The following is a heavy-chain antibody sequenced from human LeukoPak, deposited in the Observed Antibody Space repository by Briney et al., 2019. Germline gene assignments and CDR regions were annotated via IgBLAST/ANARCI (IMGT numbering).Heavy chain of an antibody. J-gene: IGHJ4*02. Sequence: GGPLRLSCAASGFTFSSYSMNGVRQAPGKGLEWVSSISSSSYIYYADSVKGRFTISRDNAKNSLYLQMNSLRADDTAVYYCAREALTETTFGPYDYWGQGTLVTVSS. CDR2: ISSSSYI. CDR1: GFTFSSYS. D-gene: IGHD4-17*01. V-gene: IGHV3-21*01. CDR3: AREALTETTFGPYDY.